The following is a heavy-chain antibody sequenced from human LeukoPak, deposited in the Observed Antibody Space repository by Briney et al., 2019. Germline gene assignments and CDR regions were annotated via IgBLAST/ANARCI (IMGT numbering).Heavy chain of an antibody. Sequence: SETLSLTCAVYGGSFSGYYWGWIRQPPGKGLEWIGEINHSGSTNYNPSLKSRVTISVDTSKNQFSLKLSSVTAADTAVYYCARDHTETSSLNFRNYYYYGMDIWGQGTTVIVSS. D-gene: IGHD4-11*01. V-gene: IGHV4-34*01. CDR1: GGSFSGYY. CDR3: ARDHTETSSLNFRNYYYYGMDI. CDR2: INHSGST. J-gene: IGHJ6*02.